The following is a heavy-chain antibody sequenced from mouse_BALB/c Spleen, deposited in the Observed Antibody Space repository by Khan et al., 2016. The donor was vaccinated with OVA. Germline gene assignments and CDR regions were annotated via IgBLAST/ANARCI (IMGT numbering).Heavy chain of an antibody. CDR3: VGDGANHRNDGLWAY. CDR1: GYTFTSYT. V-gene: IGHV1-4*01. D-gene: IGHD2-14*01. J-gene: IGHJ3*01. CDR2: IIPSNGYT. Sequence: VQLQESGAELARPGASVKMSCKASGYTFTSYTIHWIKKRLGQGLEWIGYIIPSNGYTNSNQTFKDKATLTTDQSSTKAYLQLSSLTSVNSAACNCVGDGANHRNDGLWAYWGQGTLVTVSA.